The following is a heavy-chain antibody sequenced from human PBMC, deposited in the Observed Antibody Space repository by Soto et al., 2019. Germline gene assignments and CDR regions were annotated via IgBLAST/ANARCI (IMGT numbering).Heavy chain of an antibody. Sequence: QVQLQESGPGLVKPSQTLSLTCTVSGGSISGDDYYWTWIRQPPGKGLEWIGYIYYSGNTYYNPSLRSRLPISLNASKNHFSLKLRSVTAVDTAVYYCARAPSLPLEMASNRGWFHPWGQGTLVTVSS. V-gene: IGHV4-30-4*01. CDR2: IYYSGNT. J-gene: IGHJ5*02. CDR3: ARAPSLPLEMASNRGWFHP. D-gene: IGHD3-10*01. CDR1: GGSISGDDYY.